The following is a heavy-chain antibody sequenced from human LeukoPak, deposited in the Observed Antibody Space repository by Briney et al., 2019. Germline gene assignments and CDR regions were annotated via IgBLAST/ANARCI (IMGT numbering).Heavy chain of an antibody. V-gene: IGHV4-39*07. CDR2: IYYSGST. Sequence: SETLSLTCTVSGGSISSSSYYWGWIRQPPGKGLEWIGSIYYSGSTYYNPSLKSRVTISVDTSRNQFSLKLSSVTAADTAVYYCARVQHGRRFGELLTSFEYWGQGTLVTVSS. D-gene: IGHD3-10*01. CDR3: ARVQHGRRFGELLTSFEY. CDR1: GGSISSSSYY. J-gene: IGHJ4*02.